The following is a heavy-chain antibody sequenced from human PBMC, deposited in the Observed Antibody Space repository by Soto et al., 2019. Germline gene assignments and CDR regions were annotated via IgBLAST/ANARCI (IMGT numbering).Heavy chain of an antibody. CDR2: IIPILGIA. CDR1: GGTFSSYT. V-gene: IGHV1-69*02. J-gene: IGHJ5*02. CDR3: ARAPDANWFDP. Sequence: QVQLVQSGAEVKKPGSSVKVSCKASGGTFSSYTISWVRQAPGQGLEWMGRIIPILGIANYAQKFQGRVTITADKSTSTAYMQLSSLRSEDTAVYFCARAPDANWFDPWGQGTLITVSS.